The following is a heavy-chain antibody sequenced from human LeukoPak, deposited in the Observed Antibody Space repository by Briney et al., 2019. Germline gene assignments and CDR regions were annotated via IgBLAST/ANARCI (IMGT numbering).Heavy chain of an antibody. V-gene: IGHV3-30*04. D-gene: IGHD2-15*01. Sequence: GGSLRLSCAASGFTFSSYAMHWVRQAPGKGLEWVAVISYDGSNKYYADSVTGRFTISRDNSKNTLYLQMNSLRAEDTAVYYCAREYCSGGSCYLLSYFDYWGQGTLVTVSS. J-gene: IGHJ4*02. CDR3: AREYCSGGSCYLLSYFDY. CDR1: GFTFSSYA. CDR2: ISYDGSNK.